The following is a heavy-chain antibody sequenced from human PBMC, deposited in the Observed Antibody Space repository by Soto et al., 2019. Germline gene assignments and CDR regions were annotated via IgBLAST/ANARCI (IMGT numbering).Heavy chain of an antibody. Sequence: GTSVKVSCKASGVTLSSNTLSWVRQAPGQGLEWMGWISGNNDNTNYAQKFQGRVTLTKDTSTSTAYMELRSLRSDDTAVYYCASCNFMLYFDYWGQGTQVTSPQ. CDR1: GVTLSSNT. D-gene: IGHD3-10*02. J-gene: IGHJ4*02. CDR3: ASCNFMLYFDY. V-gene: IGHV1-18*01. CDR2: ISGNNDNT.